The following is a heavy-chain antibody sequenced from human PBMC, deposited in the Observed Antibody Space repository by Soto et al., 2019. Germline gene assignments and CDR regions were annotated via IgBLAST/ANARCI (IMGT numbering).Heavy chain of an antibody. Sequence: ESGGGVVQPGRSLRLSCAASGFTFSSYGMHWVRQAPGKGLEWVAVISYDGSNKYYADSVKGRCTISIDNSKNTLYLQMNSLRAEDTAVYYCAKDTYDSSGYYSFDYWGQGTLVTVSS. V-gene: IGHV3-30*18. CDR1: GFTFSSYG. D-gene: IGHD3-22*01. CDR3: AKDTYDSSGYYSFDY. CDR2: ISYDGSNK. J-gene: IGHJ4*02.